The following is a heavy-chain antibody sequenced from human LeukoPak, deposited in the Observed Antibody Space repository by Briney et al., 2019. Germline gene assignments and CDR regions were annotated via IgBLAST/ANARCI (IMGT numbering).Heavy chain of an antibody. CDR3: ARDMWDIVVVPAATNYYYYYYMDV. Sequence: GRSLRLSCAASGFTFSSYGMHWVRQAPGKGLEWVAVIWYDGGNKYYADSVKGRFTISRDNSKNTLYLQMNSLRAEDTAVYYCARDMWDIVVVPAATNYYYYYYMDVWGKGTTVTVSS. CDR2: IWYDGGNK. CDR1: GFTFSSYG. D-gene: IGHD2-2*01. J-gene: IGHJ6*03. V-gene: IGHV3-33*01.